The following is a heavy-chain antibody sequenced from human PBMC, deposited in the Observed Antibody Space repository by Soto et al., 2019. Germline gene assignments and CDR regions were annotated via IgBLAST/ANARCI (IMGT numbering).Heavy chain of an antibody. V-gene: IGHV4-59*01. CDR2: VYDTRT. J-gene: IGHJ6*02. Sequence: QVQLQESGPGLVKPSETLSLTCNVSGGSISNYYWSWIRQPPGKGLEWIGYVYDTRTNYNPSLKSRVAISMDTSKKQLSLKLSSVTAADTAVYYCAGGPIYHVWGQGTTVTVSS. D-gene: IGHD3-16*01. CDR1: GGSISNYY. CDR3: AGGPIYHV.